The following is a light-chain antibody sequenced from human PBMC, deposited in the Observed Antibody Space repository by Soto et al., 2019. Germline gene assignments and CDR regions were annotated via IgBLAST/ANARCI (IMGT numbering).Light chain of an antibody. CDR2: AAS. J-gene: IGKJ2*01. V-gene: IGKV3-11*01. Sequence: EIVLTQSPATLSLSLGERATLSCRASQSVSSYLAWYQQKPGQAPRLLSYAASNRATGIPARFSGSGSGTDFTLTISSLEPEDFAVYYCQQRSNWPPVYTFGQGTKVDI. CDR3: QQRSNWPPVYT. CDR1: QSVSSY.